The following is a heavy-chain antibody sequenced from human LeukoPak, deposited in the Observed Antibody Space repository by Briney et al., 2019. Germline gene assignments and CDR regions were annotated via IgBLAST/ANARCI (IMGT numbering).Heavy chain of an antibody. CDR2: IIPIFGTA. CDR1: GGTFSSYA. J-gene: IGHJ4*02. V-gene: IGHV1-69*13. D-gene: IGHD3-22*01. CDR3: ARVQGGYPPAFFDY. Sequence: ASVKVSCKASGGTFSSYAISWVRQAPGQGLEWMGGIIPIFGTANYAQKFQGRVTITADESTSTAYMELSSLRSEDTAVYYCARVQGGYPPAFFDYWGQGTLVTVSS.